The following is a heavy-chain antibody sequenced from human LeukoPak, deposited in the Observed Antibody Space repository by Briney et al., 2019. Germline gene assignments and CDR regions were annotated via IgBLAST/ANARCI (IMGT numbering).Heavy chain of an antibody. J-gene: IGHJ5*02. CDR3: ARDSDYSGNGNGDWFDP. V-gene: IGHV1-18*04. CDR1: GVRFTSFG. D-gene: IGHD4-11*01. CDR2: ISNYFGVT. Sequence: VKVSCKASGVRFTSFGVSWVRHAPGQGLGRMGWISNYFGVTHYAEKFEDRVTMTIDTSTATAYMELRSLRYDDTAIYYCARDSDYSGNGNGDWFDPWGQGTVVTVSS.